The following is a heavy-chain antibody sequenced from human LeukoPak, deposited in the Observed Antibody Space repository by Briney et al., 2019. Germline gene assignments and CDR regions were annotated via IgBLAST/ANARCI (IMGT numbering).Heavy chain of an antibody. V-gene: IGHV3-49*04. Sequence: PGGSLRLSCATSGFNFEDYAINWVRQAPGKGLEWVGLITSKAYGGTTELAASVKGRFSISRDESKPIAYLQMNSLKIEDTGVYYCTIEVERGGSYWGGDSWGQGTQVTVSS. CDR1: GFNFEDYA. CDR2: ITSKAYGGTT. CDR3: TIEVERGGSYWGGDS. J-gene: IGHJ4*02. D-gene: IGHD1-26*01.